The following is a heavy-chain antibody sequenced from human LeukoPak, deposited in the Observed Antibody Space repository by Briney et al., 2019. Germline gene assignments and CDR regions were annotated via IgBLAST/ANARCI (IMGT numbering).Heavy chain of an antibody. Sequence: SETLSLTCTVSGGSISSYYWSWIRQPPGKGLEWIGYIYYSGSTNYNPSLKSRVTISVDTSKNRFSLKLSSVTAADTAVYYCARTHYYDSSGSLDYWGQGTLVTVSS. CDR3: ARTHYYDSSGSLDY. V-gene: IGHV4-59*08. CDR2: IYYSGST. D-gene: IGHD3-22*01. CDR1: GGSISSYY. J-gene: IGHJ4*02.